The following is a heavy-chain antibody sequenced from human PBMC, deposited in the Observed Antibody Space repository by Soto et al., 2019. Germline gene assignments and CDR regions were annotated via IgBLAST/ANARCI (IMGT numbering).Heavy chain of an antibody. Sequence: GGSLRLSCSASGFTFSSYAMHWVRQAPGKGLEYVSAISSNGGSTYYADSVKGRFTISRDNSKNTLYLQMSSLRAEDTAVYYCGRVITMIVVGDAFNIWGKGKMVTVSS. V-gene: IGHV3-64D*08. CDR2: ISSNGGST. J-gene: IGHJ3*02. D-gene: IGHD3-22*01. CDR1: GFTFSSYA. CDR3: GRVITMIVVGDAFNI.